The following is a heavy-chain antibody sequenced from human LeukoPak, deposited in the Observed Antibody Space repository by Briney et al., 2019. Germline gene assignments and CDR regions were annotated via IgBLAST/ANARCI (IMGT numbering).Heavy chain of an antibody. V-gene: IGHV4-59*01. D-gene: IGHD6-19*01. Sequence: PSETLSLTCTVSGGSISSYYWSWIRQPPGKGLEWIGYIYYSGSTNYNPSLKSRVTISVDTSKNQFSLKLSSVTAADTAVYYCARAVAVAVMDAFDIWGQGTKVTVSS. CDR2: IYYSGST. CDR3: ARAVAVAVMDAFDI. J-gene: IGHJ3*02. CDR1: GGSISSYY.